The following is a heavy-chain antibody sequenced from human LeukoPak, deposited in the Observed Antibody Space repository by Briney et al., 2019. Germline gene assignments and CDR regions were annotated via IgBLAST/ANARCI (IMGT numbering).Heavy chain of an antibody. CDR2: ISTNGGST. Sequence: GGSLRLSCSASGFTFSTYAMHWVRQAPGKGLECLSAISTNGGSTYYADSVKGRFTISRDNSKNTLFLQMSSLRAEDTAVYYCVKKMTPGVAVAGHFDYWGQGTLVTVSS. CDR1: GFTFSTYA. V-gene: IGHV3-64D*06. CDR3: VKKMTPGVAVAGHFDY. D-gene: IGHD6-19*01. J-gene: IGHJ4*02.